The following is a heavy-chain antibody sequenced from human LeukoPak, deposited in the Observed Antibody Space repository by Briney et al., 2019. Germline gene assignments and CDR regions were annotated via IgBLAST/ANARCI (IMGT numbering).Heavy chain of an antibody. CDR1: GYSINSGYY. J-gene: IGHJ4*02. CDR3: AGDSSGWYNY. V-gene: IGHV4-38-2*02. D-gene: IGHD6-19*01. CDR2: IYYSGST. Sequence: PSETLSLTCTVSGYSINSGYYWSWIRQPPGKRLEWIGSIYYSGSTYSNPTLKSRLTISVDTSKNQISLNLTSVTAADAAVYYCAGDSSGWYNYWGQGTLVTVSS.